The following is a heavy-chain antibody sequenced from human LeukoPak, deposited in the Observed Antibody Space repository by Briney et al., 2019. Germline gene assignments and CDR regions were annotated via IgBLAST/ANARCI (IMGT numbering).Heavy chain of an antibody. V-gene: IGHV3-23*01. CDR1: GFTFSSYA. J-gene: IGHJ4*02. Sequence: GGSLRLSCAASGFTFSSYAMSWVRQAPGKGLEWVSAITGGGGSTYYADSVKGRFTISRDNSKNTLYLQMNSLRAEDTAVYYYAKDRSYSGFSGRGAYFGYWGQGTLVTVSS. D-gene: IGHD3-10*01. CDR2: ITGGGGST. CDR3: AKDRSYSGFSGRGAYFGY.